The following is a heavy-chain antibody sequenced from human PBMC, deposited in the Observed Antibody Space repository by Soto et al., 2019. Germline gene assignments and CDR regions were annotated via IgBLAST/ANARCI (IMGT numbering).Heavy chain of an antibody. Sequence: SETLSLTCAVYGGSFNGYYWSWIRQPPGKGLEWIGEINHSGSTNYNPSLKSRVTISVDTSKNQFSLKLSSVTAADTAVYYCARSCSTGHTAWLVLWGQGTLVIVSS. V-gene: IGHV4-34*01. CDR3: ARSCSTGHTAWLVL. CDR2: INHSGST. CDR1: GGSFNGYY. J-gene: IGHJ4*01. D-gene: IGHD5-18*01.